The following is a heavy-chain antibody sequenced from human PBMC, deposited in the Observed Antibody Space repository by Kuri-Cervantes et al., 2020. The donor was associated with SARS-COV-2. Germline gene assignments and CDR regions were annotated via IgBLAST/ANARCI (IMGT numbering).Heavy chain of an antibody. D-gene: IGHD4-17*01. Sequence: GESLKISCKGSGYSFTSYWIGSVRQMPGKGLEWMGIFYPGDSDTRYSPSFQDQVTISADKAISTAYLQWSSLKASDTAMYYCARRSRPYGDDDAFDIWGQGTMVTVSS. CDR3: ARRSRPYGDDDAFDI. J-gene: IGHJ3*02. V-gene: IGHV5-51*01. CDR1: GYSFTSYW. CDR2: FYPGDSDT.